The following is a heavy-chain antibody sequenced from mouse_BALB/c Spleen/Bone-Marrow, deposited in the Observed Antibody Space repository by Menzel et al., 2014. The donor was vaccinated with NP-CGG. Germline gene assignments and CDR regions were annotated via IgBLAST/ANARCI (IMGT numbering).Heavy chain of an antibody. V-gene: IGHV2-9*02. J-gene: IGHJ2*01. D-gene: IGHD1-1*01. Sequence: VNVVESGPGLVAPSQSLSITCTVSGFSLTSYGVHWVRQPPGKGLEWLGVIWAGGSTNYNSALMSRLSISKDNSKSXVFLKMNSLQTDDTAMYYCARDYYGSSYFDYWGQGTTLTVSS. CDR2: IWAGGST. CDR3: ARDYYGSSYFDY. CDR1: GFSLTSYG.